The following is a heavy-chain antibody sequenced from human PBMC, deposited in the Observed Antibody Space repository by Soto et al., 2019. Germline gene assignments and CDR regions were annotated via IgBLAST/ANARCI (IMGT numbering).Heavy chain of an antibody. D-gene: IGHD3-10*01. J-gene: IGHJ5*02. CDR2: INPNSGGT. V-gene: IGHV1-2*02. Sequence: ASVKVSCKASGYTFTGYYMHWVRQAPGQGLEWMGWINPNSGGTNYAQKFQGRVTMTRDTSISTAYMELSRLRSDDTAVYYCARDRVRGVIRSLRFDPWGQGTLVTVSS. CDR3: ARDRVRGVIRSLRFDP. CDR1: GYTFTGYY.